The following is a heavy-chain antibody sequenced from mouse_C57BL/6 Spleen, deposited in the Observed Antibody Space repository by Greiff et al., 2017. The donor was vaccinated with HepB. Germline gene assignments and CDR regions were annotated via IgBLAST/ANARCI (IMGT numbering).Heavy chain of an antibody. V-gene: IGHV5-4*01. Sequence: EVQGVESGGGLVKPGGSLKLSCAASGFTFSSYAMSWVRQTPEKRLEWVATISDGGSYTYYPDNVKGRFTISRDNAKNNLYLQMSHLKSEDTAMYYCARDLYYYGSSPLAYWGQGTLVTVSA. J-gene: IGHJ3*01. D-gene: IGHD1-1*01. CDR3: ARDLYYYGSSPLAY. CDR2: ISDGGSYT. CDR1: GFTFSSYA.